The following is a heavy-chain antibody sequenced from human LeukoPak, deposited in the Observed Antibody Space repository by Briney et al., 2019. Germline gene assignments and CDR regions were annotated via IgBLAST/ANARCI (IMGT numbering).Heavy chain of an antibody. Sequence: SQTLSLTCAISGDSVSSNSVAWNWIRQSPSRGLEWLGRAYYRSKWYNDYAVSVKSRITINPDTSKNQFSLQLNSVTPEDTAVYYCATVFYYDSSGYSRGYNWFDPWGQGTLVTVSS. V-gene: IGHV6-1*01. CDR3: ATVFYYDSSGYSRGYNWFDP. J-gene: IGHJ5*02. CDR1: GDSVSSNSVA. CDR2: AYYRSKWYN. D-gene: IGHD3-22*01.